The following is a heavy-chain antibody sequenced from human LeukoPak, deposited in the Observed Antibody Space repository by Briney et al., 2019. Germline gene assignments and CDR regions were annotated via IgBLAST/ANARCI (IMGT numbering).Heavy chain of an antibody. CDR3: ARDHQGQLGY. V-gene: IGHV4-59*01. CDR2: IYYSGST. D-gene: IGHD6-6*01. J-gene: IGHJ4*02. CDR1: GGSISSYY. Sequence: SSETLSLTCTVSGGSISSYYWSWIRQPPGKGLEWIGYIYYSGSTNYNPSLKSRVTISVDTSKNQSSLKLSSVTAADTAVYYCARDHQGQLGYWDQGTLVTVSS.